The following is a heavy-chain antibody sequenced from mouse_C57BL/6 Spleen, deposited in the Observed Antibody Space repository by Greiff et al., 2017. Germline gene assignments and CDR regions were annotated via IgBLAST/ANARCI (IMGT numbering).Heavy chain of an antibody. D-gene: IGHD2-3*01. Sequence: QVHVKQSGPELVKPGASVKISCKASGYAFSSSWMNWVKQRPGKGLEWIGRIYPGDGDTNYNGTFKGKATLTADKSSSTAYMQLSSLTSEDSAVYFCAREDGYSDPFAYWGQGTLVTVSA. CDR1: GYAFSSSW. CDR3: AREDGYSDPFAY. V-gene: IGHV1-82*01. J-gene: IGHJ3*01. CDR2: IYPGDGDT.